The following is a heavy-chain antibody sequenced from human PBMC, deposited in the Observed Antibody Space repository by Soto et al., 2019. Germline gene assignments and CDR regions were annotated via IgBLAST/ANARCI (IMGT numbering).Heavy chain of an antibody. D-gene: IGHD6-19*01. CDR2: ISSSSSYI. CDR1: GFTFSSYS. Sequence: EVQLVESGGGLVKPGGSLRLSCAASGFTFSSYSMSWVRQAPGKGLEWVSSISSSSSYIYYADSVKGRFTISRDNAKNSLYLQMNSLRAEDTAVYYCARDPAGGFDYWGQGTLVTVSS. CDR3: ARDPAGGFDY. J-gene: IGHJ4*02. V-gene: IGHV3-21*01.